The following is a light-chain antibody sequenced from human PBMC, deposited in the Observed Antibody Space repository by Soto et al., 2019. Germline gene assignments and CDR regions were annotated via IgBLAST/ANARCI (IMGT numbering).Light chain of an antibody. CDR2: DVD. Sequence: QSAVTKPPSASLSPGHSVTISCSGTSSDVGGYDSVSWYQHHPGKVPKLIIFDVDKWPSGVPDRFSGFKSGNTASLTVSGLRAEDEADYYCSSYAGSNTFVFGTGTKVTVL. CDR1: SSDVGGYDS. CDR3: SSYAGSNTFV. J-gene: IGLJ1*01. V-gene: IGLV2-8*01.